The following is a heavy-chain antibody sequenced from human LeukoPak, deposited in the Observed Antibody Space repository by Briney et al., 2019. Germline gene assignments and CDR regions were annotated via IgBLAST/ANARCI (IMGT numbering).Heavy chain of an antibody. D-gene: IGHD4-11*01. CDR3: AKDLSNPYKYYGMDV. V-gene: IGHV3-23*01. Sequence: QSGGSLRLSCAASGFTFSSYAMSWVRQAPGKGLEWVSAISGSGSSTYYADSVKGRFTISRDNSKNTLYLQMSSLRAEDTAVYSCAKDLSNPYKYYGMDVWGQGTTVTVSS. CDR2: ISGSGSST. CDR1: GFTFSSYA. J-gene: IGHJ6*02.